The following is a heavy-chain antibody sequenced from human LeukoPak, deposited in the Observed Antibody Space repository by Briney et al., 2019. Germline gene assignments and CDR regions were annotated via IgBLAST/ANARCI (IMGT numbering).Heavy chain of an antibody. CDR1: GGSISSYY. D-gene: IGHD3-3*01. Sequence: PSETLSLTCTVSGGSISSYYWSWVRQPPGKGLEWIGYIYYSGSTNYNPSLKSRVTISVDTSKNQFSLKLSSVTAADTAVYYCARHKTYYDFWSGPNWFDPWGQGTLVTVSS. CDR3: ARHKTYYDFWSGPNWFDP. CDR2: IYYSGST. V-gene: IGHV4-59*08. J-gene: IGHJ5*02.